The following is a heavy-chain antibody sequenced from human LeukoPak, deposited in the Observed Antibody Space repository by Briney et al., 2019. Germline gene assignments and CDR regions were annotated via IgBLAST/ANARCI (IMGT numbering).Heavy chain of an antibody. J-gene: IGHJ6*03. V-gene: IGHV1-2*02. CDR3: ASPIGGTIPPYYYYYYMDV. D-gene: IGHD3-16*01. CDR2: INPNSGGT. Sequence: ASVKVSCKASGYTFTCYYMHWVRQAPGQGLEWMGWINPNSGGTNYAQKFQGRVTMTRDTSISTAYMELSRLRSDDTAVYYCASPIGGTIPPYYYYYYMDVWGKGTTVTVSS. CDR1: GYTFTCYY.